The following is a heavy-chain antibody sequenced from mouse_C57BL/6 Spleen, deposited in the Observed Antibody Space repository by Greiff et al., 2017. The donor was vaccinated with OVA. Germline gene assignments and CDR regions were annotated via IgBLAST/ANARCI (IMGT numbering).Heavy chain of an antibody. D-gene: IGHD2-1*01. CDR2: IYPGDGDT. J-gene: IGHJ4*01. CDR3: ARSDGNSYAMDY. V-gene: IGHV1-82*01. Sequence: QVQLQQSGPELVKPGASVKISCKASGYAFSSSWMNWVKQRPGKGLEWIGRIYPGDGDTNYNGKFKGKATLTAAKSSSTAYMQLSSLTSEDSAVYFCARSDGNSYAMDYWGQGTSVTVSS. CDR1: GYAFSSSW.